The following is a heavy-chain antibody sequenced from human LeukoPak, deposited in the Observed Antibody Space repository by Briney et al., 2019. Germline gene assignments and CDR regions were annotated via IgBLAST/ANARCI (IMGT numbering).Heavy chain of an antibody. D-gene: IGHD4-17*01. CDR3: ARDRSTVTTWVDY. J-gene: IGHJ4*02. CDR1: GFTFSNYW. CDR2: INSDASVT. V-gene: IGHV3-74*01. Sequence: GGSLRLSCAASGFTFSNYWMHWVRQTPGKGLVWVSRINSDASVTTYADSVKGRFTISRDNAKNSLFLQMNSLRAEDTAVYYCARDRSTVTTWVDYWGQGTLVTVSS.